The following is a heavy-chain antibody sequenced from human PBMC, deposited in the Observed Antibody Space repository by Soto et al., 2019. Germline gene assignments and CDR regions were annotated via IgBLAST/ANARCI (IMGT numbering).Heavy chain of an antibody. CDR2: ISYDGSNK. J-gene: IGHJ6*02. D-gene: IGHD3-10*01. V-gene: IGHV3-30-3*01. CDR1: GFTFSSYA. CDR3: ARDRLLWFGELAKDYYGMDV. Sequence: PGGSLRLSCAASGFTFSSYAMHWVRQAPGKGLEWVAVISYDGSNKYYADSVKGRFTISRDNSKNTLYLQMNSLRAEDTAVYYCARDRLLWFGELAKDYYGMDVWGQGTTVTVSS.